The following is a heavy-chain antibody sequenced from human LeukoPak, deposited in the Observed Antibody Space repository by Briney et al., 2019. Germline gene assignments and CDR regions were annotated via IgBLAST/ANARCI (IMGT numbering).Heavy chain of an antibody. CDR3: ARAYCGGDCTAGGAFDI. Sequence: SETLSLTCRVSGVSVGSHFWSWVRQPAGKALEWFGRVSASGAVSSNPSLNSRVTMSLDTSKYQSSLKLTSVTAADTAVYFCARAYCGGDCTAGGAFDIWGQGTMVTVSS. V-gene: IGHV4-4*07. CDR2: VSASGAV. D-gene: IGHD2-21*01. CDR1: GVSVGSHF. J-gene: IGHJ3*02.